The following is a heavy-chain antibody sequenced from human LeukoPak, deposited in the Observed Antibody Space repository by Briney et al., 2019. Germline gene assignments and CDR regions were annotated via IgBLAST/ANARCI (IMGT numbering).Heavy chain of an antibody. CDR1: GFTFSSYA. CDR2: IYSGGST. V-gene: IGHV3-53*01. CDR3: ARDWITIFGVANYGMDV. Sequence: GGSLRLSCAASGFTFSSYAMSWVRQAPGKGLEWVSVIYSGGSTYYADSVKGRFTISRDNSKNTLYLQMNSLRAEDTAVYYCARDWITIFGVANYGMDVWGQGTTVTVSS. J-gene: IGHJ6*02. D-gene: IGHD3-3*01.